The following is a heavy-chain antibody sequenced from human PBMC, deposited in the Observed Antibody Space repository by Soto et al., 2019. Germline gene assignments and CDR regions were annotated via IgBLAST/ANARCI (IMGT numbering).Heavy chain of an antibody. Sequence: QVQLVQSGAEVKKPGSSVKVSCKASGGTFSSYAISWVRQAPGQGLEWMGGIILIFGTADYAQKFQGRVTITADESTSTAYMELSSLRSEDTAVYYCARDPDEYSSSYWFDPWGQGTLVTVSS. D-gene: IGHD6-6*01. CDR1: GGTFSSYA. V-gene: IGHV1-69*01. CDR2: IILIFGTA. J-gene: IGHJ5*02. CDR3: ARDPDEYSSSYWFDP.